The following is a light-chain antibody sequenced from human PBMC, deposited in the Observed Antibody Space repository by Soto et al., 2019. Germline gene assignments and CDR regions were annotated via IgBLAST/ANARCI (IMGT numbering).Light chain of an antibody. Sequence: QSVLTQPASVSGAPGQSIAISCTGTSSDVGGYNYVSWYQHHPGKAPKLMVYDVSNRPSGVSNRFSGSKSGNTASLTISGLQAEDEADYYCSSYTSSSTYVLGTGTRSPS. V-gene: IGLV2-14*03. CDR2: DVS. J-gene: IGLJ1*01. CDR3: SSYTSSSTYV. CDR1: SSDVGGYNY.